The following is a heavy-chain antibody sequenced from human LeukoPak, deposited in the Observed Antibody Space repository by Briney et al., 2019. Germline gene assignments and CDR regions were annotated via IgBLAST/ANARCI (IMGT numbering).Heavy chain of an antibody. Sequence: ASVKASCKVSGYTLTELTMHWVRQAPGKGLEWMGGFNPEDAETIYAQKFQGRLTMTEDTSTDTAYMELSSLRSEDTAVYYCATDVTETAAFDSWGQGTLVTVSS. CDR3: ATDVTETAAFDS. V-gene: IGHV1-24*01. D-gene: IGHD2-21*02. J-gene: IGHJ4*02. CDR2: FNPEDAET. CDR1: GYTLTELT.